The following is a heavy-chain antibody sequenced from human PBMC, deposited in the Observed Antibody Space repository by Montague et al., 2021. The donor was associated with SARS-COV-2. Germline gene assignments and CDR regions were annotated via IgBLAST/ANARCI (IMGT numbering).Heavy chain of an antibody. J-gene: IGHJ4*02. D-gene: IGHD3-3*01. Sequence: SLRLSCAASGFTFSDYAMSWVRQAPGKGLEWVSSVSGGDIVFYANSVRGRFPISRDNSKNTLYLEMNSLRADYTAVYYCAKETTFGVVTSIDFWGQGTLATVSS. CDR1: GFTFSDYA. CDR3: AKETTFGVVTSIDF. CDR2: VSGGDIV. V-gene: IGHV3-23*01.